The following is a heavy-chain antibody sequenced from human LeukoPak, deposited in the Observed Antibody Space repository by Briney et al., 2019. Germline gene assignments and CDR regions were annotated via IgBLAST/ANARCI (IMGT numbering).Heavy chain of an antibody. J-gene: IGHJ5*02. CDR3: AREHMITFGGVIAPTYNWFDP. Sequence: ATVKISCKVSGYTFTDYYMHWVQQAPGKGLEWMGLVDPEDGETIYAEKFQGRVTITADTSTDTAYMELSSLRSEDTAVYYCAREHMITFGGVIAPTYNWFDPWGQGTLVTVSS. V-gene: IGHV1-69-2*01. CDR2: VDPEDGET. D-gene: IGHD3-16*02. CDR1: GYTFTDYY.